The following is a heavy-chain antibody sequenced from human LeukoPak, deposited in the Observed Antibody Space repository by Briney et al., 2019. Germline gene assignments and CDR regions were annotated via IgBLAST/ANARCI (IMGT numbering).Heavy chain of an antibody. V-gene: IGHV1-46*03. D-gene: IGHD3-10*01. Sequence: ASVKVSCKASGYTFTRYYMHWVLQAPGHGLEWMGFINPSGGSTSYAQKFQGRVTMTRDTSTSTVYMELSSLRSEDTAVYYCARNDASGLDYWGQGTLVTVSS. CDR2: INPSGGST. CDR3: ARNDASGLDY. J-gene: IGHJ4*02. CDR1: GYTFTRYY.